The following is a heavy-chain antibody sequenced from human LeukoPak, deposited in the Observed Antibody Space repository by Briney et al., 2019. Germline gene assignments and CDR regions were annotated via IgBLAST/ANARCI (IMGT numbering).Heavy chain of an antibody. CDR1: GGSFSGYY. J-gene: IGHJ5*02. V-gene: IGHV4-34*01. CDR3: ARQGQQRWFAP. Sequence: SETLSLTCAVYGGSFSGYYWSWIRQPPGKGLEWIGEINHSGSTNYNPSLKSRVTISVDTSKNQFSLKLSSVTAADTAVYYCARQGQQRWFAPWGQGTLVTVSS. CDR2: INHSGST. D-gene: IGHD6-13*01.